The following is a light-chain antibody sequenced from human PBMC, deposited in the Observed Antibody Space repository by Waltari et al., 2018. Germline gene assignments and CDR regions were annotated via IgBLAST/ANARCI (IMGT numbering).Light chain of an antibody. CDR1: QSVGSNY. J-gene: IGKJ1*01. CDR2: GTS. V-gene: IGKV3-20*01. Sequence: EIVLTQSPGTLSSSTGERATLSFRASQSVGSNYLAWFQQKPGQAPRLLIYGTSSRSTGIPDRFSGGGSGTDFTLTISRLDPEDFAVYYCQQYGTSPWTFGQGTNVEIK. CDR3: QQYGTSPWT.